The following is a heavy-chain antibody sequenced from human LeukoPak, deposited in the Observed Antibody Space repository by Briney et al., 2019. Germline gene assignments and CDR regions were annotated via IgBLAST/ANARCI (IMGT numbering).Heavy chain of an antibody. CDR3: AKESPVAATDRSWFDP. J-gene: IGHJ5*02. D-gene: IGHD6-13*01. CDR2: ITGSGGNT. Sequence: PGGSLRLSCAASGFTFSSYAMSWVRQAPGKGLEWVSTITGSGGNTYYADSVKGRFTISRDNSKNTLYLQMNSLRAEDTAIYYCAKESPVAATDRSWFDPWGQGTLVTVSS. V-gene: IGHV3-23*01. CDR1: GFTFSSYA.